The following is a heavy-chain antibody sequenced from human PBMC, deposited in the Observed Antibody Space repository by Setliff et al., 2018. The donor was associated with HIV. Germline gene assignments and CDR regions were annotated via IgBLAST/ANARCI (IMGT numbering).Heavy chain of an antibody. Sequence: PSETLSLTCTVSGGSISSHYWTWIRQPPGKGLEWIGYISYSGSTNYNPSLKSRVTISVDTSKNQFSLELSSVTASDTAVYYCARSPERGYDSDWFDPWGQGTLVTVSS. CDR3: ARSPERGYDSDWFDP. V-gene: IGHV4-59*11. D-gene: IGHD5-12*01. CDR1: GGSISSHY. J-gene: IGHJ5*02. CDR2: ISYSGST.